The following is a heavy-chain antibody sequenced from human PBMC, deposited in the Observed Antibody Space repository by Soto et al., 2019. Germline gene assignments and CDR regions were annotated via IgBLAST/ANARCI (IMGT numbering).Heavy chain of an antibody. CDR3: AKDYSYESSGSSAPGDAFDI. Sequence: GSLRLSCAASGFTFSSYAVTWVRQAPGKGLEWVSAISASGYSTYYADSVKGRFTISRDNSKNTLYLQLNSLRAEDADLYYCAKDYSYESSGSSAPGDAFDIWRQRTMVTVTS. J-gene: IGHJ3*02. CDR2: ISASGYST. D-gene: IGHD3-22*01. CDR1: GFTFSSYA. V-gene: IGHV3-23*01.